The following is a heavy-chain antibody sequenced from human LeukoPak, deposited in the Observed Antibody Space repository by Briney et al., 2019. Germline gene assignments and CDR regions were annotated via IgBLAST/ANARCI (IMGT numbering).Heavy chain of an antibody. CDR3: GRAPHDILTGYSGYFDY. Sequence: GGSLRLSCAASGFTVSSNYMSWVRQAPGKGLEWVSSVSSSSSYKYYADSVKGRSTISRDNARNSLYLQMSSLRAEDTAVYYCGRAPHDILTGYSGYFDYWGQGTLVTVSS. J-gene: IGHJ4*02. CDR1: GFTVSSNY. CDR2: VSSSSSYK. V-gene: IGHV3-21*01. D-gene: IGHD3-9*01.